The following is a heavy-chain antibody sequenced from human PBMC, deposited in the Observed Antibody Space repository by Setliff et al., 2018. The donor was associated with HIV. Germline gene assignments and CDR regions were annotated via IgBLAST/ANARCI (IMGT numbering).Heavy chain of an antibody. J-gene: IGHJ4*02. V-gene: IGHV4-39*01. Sequence: SSETLSLTCTVSGGSISSNNYYWAWIRQPPGKGLEWIGSIDYNAITYYNPSLKSRVTLSVEPPKNQFSLYLSSVTASDTAVYYCARSRVRGVIIKGYWGQGTPVTVSS. CDR2: IDYNAIT. D-gene: IGHD3-10*01. CDR1: GGSISSNNYY. CDR3: ARSRVRGVIIKGY.